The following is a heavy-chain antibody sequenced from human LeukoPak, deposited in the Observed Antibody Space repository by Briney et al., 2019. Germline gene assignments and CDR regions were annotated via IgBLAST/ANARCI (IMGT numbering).Heavy chain of an antibody. CDR2: ISASGGST. J-gene: IGHJ4*02. CDR3: AKDNVAAAGRYFDY. V-gene: IGHV3-23*01. CDR1: GFIFSSHV. Sequence: GGSLRLSCAASGFIFSSHVMNWVRQAPGKGLDWVSGISASGGSTDYADSVKGRFTISRDNSKNTLYLQMHSLRAEDTAVYYCAKDNVAAAGRYFDYWGQGTLVTVSS. D-gene: IGHD6-13*01.